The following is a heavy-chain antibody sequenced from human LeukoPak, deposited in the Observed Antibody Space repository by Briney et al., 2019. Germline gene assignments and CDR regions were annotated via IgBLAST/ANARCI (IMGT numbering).Heavy chain of an antibody. CDR3: ARGADYYDSSGYYTGAEYFQH. Sequence: PGGSLRLSCAASGFTFSNHGMNWVRQTPGKGLEWVSAISGRGGNTYYADSVKGRFTISRDNSKNTLYLQMNSLRAADTAVYYCARGADYYDSSGYYTGAEYFQHWGQGTLVTVSS. J-gene: IGHJ1*01. V-gene: IGHV3-23*01. CDR1: GFTFSNHG. D-gene: IGHD3-22*01. CDR2: ISGRGGNT.